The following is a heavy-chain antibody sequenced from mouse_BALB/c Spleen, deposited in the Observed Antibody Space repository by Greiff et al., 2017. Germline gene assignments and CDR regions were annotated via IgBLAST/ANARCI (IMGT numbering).Heavy chain of an antibody. Sequence: EVQVVESGGGLVKPGGSLKLSCAASGFTFSSYAMSWVRQSPEKRLEWVAEISSGGSYTYYPDTVTGRFTISRDNAKNTLYLEMSSLRSEDTAMYHCARVLNSLLRPYYFDYWGQGTTLTVSS. D-gene: IGHD1-2*01. CDR1: GFTFSSYA. J-gene: IGHJ2*01. V-gene: IGHV5-9-4*01. CDR2: ISSGGSYT. CDR3: ARVLNSLLRPYYFDY.